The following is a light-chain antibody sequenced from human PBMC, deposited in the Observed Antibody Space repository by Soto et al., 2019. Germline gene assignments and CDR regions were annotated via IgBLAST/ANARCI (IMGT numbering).Light chain of an antibody. CDR1: QSISSSF. Sequence: QAPATVSMSPGGTANLSCRASQSISSSFLAWYQQKPGQAPRLLIYSVSTRATGIPDRFGVCGSGTNFTLALSCPQPNDFPLASWPHCGICPPTLGRGSKVDI. CDR2: SVS. V-gene: IGKV3-20*01. J-gene: IGKJ1*01. CDR3: PHCGICPPT.